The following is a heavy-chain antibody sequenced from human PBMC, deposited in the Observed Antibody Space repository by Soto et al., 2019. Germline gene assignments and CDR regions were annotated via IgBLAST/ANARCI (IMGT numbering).Heavy chain of an antibody. J-gene: IGHJ5*02. CDR3: AREGMVRGVNWFDP. CDR2: INPNSGGT. V-gene: IGHV1-2*04. Sequence: ASVKVSCKASGYTFTGYYMHWVRQAPGQGLEWMGWINPNSGGTNYAQKFQGWVTMTRDTSISTAYMELSRLRSDDTAVYYCAREGMVRGVNWFDPWGQGTLVTVSS. D-gene: IGHD3-10*01. CDR1: GYTFTGYY.